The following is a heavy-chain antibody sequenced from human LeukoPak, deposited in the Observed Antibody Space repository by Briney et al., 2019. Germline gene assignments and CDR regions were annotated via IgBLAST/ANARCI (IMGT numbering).Heavy chain of an antibody. D-gene: IGHD5-18*01. CDR1: GYTLTELS. CDR2: FDPEDGET. CDR3: ATMVPVDTAMVTLPFDY. V-gene: IGHV1-24*01. Sequence: ASVKVSCKVSGYTLTELSMHWGRQAPGKGLEWMGGFDPEDGETIYAQKFQGRVTMTEDTSTDTAYTELSSLRSEDTAVYYCATMVPVDTAMVTLPFDYWGQGALVTVSS. J-gene: IGHJ4*02.